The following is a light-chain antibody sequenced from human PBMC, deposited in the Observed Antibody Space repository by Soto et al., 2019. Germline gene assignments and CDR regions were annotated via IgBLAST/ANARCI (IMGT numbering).Light chain of an antibody. Sequence: EIVLTQSPGTLSLSPGERATLSCRASQSVSSSYLAWYQQKPGQAPRLLIYGTSSRATAIPDRFSGSGSGTDLTLTISRLEPDDFAVYYCQQYGSSSWTFGQGTKVDIK. V-gene: IGKV3-20*01. CDR3: QQYGSSSWT. CDR1: QSVSSSY. CDR2: GTS. J-gene: IGKJ1*01.